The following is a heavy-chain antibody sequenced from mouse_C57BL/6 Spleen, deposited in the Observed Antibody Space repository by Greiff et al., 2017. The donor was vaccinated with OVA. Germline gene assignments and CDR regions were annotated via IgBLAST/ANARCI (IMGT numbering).Heavy chain of an antibody. CDR2: INPNNGGT. D-gene: IGHD1-1*01. J-gene: IGHJ2*01. V-gene: IGHV1-26*01. CDR1: GYTFTDYY. Sequence: VQLQQSGPELVKPGASVKISCKASGYTFTDYYMNWVKQSHGKSLEWIGDINPNNGGTSYNQKFKGKATLTVDKSSSTAYMELRSLTSEDSAFYYCASGGYYYGSSYWGQGTTLTVSS. CDR3: ASGGYYYGSSY.